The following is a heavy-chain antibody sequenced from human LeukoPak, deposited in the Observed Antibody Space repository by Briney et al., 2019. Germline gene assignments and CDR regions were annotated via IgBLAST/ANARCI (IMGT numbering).Heavy chain of an antibody. V-gene: IGHV4-39*01. CDR2: IYYIGST. D-gene: IGHD6-19*01. CDR1: GGSVSSSTFY. CDR3: STMSYTGGWHWNLDY. Sequence: SETLSLTCTVSGGSVSSSTFYWGWFRQPPGKWLDWIGSIYYIGSTYYNPSLRSRVTMSMVTSKNQFSLKLYSVTAADTAVYYCSTMSYTGGWHWNLDYWGQGALVTFFS. J-gene: IGHJ4*02.